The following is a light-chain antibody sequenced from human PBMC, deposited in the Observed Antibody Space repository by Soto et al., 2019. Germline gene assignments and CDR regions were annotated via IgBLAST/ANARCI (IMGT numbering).Light chain of an antibody. CDR2: DAS. J-gene: IGKJ4*01. CDR3: QQRSNWPPLT. CDR1: QSVSSY. Sequence: EIVLTQSPATLSLSPGERATLSCRASQSVSSYLAWYQQKPGQAPRLLIYDASNRATGIPARFSGSGSGTDFNITISSQEPEDFAVYYCQQRSNWPPLTFGGGTKVEIK. V-gene: IGKV3-11*01.